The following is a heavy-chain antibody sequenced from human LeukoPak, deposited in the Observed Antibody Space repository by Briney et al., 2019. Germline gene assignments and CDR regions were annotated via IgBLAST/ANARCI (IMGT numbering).Heavy chain of an antibody. J-gene: IGHJ3*02. CDR2: MNPNSGNT. Sequence: GASVTVSCTASGYTFTSYDINWVRQATGQGLEWMGWMNPNSGNTGYAQKFQGRVTMTRNTSISTAYMELSSLRSEDTAVYYCARGSGHRITIFGVVIVSGAFDIWGQGTMVTVSS. V-gene: IGHV1-8*01. CDR1: GYTFTSYD. D-gene: IGHD3-3*01. CDR3: ARGSGHRITIFGVVIVSGAFDI.